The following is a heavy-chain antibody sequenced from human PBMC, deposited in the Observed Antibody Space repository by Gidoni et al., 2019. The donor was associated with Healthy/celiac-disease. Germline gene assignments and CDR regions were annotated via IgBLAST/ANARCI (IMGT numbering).Heavy chain of an antibody. J-gene: IGHJ3*02. CDR3: ARRCIAVAGWRDGAFDI. CDR2: IIPIFGTA. Sequence: QVQLVQSGAEVKKPGSSVKVSCKASGGTFSSYAISWVRQAPGQGLEWMGGIIPIFGTANYAQKFQGRVTITADESTSTAYMELSSLRSEDTAVYYCARRCIAVAGWRDGAFDIWGQGTMVTVSS. V-gene: IGHV1-69*01. D-gene: IGHD6-19*01. CDR1: GGTFSSYA.